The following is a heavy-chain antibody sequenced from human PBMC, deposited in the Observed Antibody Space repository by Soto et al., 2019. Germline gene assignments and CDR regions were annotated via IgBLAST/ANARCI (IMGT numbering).Heavy chain of an antibody. D-gene: IGHD6-19*01. CDR3: ARYPVAGYYPRRRREHFDY. V-gene: IGHV3-7*01. Sequence: GGSLRLSCAASGFTFSSYWMSWVRQAPGKGLEWVANIKQDGSEKYYVDSVKGRFTISRDNAKNSLYLQMNSLRAEDTAVYYCARYPVAGYYPRRRREHFDYWGQGTLVTVSS. CDR1: GFTFSSYW. CDR2: IKQDGSEK. J-gene: IGHJ4*02.